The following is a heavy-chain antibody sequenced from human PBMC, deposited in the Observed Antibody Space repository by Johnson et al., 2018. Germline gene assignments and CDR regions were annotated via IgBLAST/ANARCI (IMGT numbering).Heavy chain of an antibody. CDR3: AREPDTEQGLVREYYYYYYMDV. Sequence: VQLVESGGGVVQPGGSLRLSCAASGFTFSSYSMNWVRQAPGKGLEWVSSISSSSSYIYYADSVKGRFTISRDNAKNSLYLQMNSLKAEDTAVYYCAREPDTEQGLVREYYYYYYMDVWGKGTTVTVSS. D-gene: IGHD6-19*01. CDR2: ISSSSSYI. J-gene: IGHJ6*03. CDR1: GFTFSSYS. V-gene: IGHV3-21*01.